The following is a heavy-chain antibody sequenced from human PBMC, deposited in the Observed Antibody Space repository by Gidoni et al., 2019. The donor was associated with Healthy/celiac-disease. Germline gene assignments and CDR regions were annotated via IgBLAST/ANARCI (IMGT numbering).Heavy chain of an antibody. V-gene: IGHV1-69*01. Sequence: QVQLVQSGAEVKKPGASVKVPCKASGGTFSSYAISWVRQAPGQGLEWMGGIIPIFGTANYAQKFQGRVTITADEATSTAYMELSSLRSEDTAVYYCARGSYDFWSGYYYYYGMDVWGQGTTVTVSS. CDR2: IIPIFGTA. CDR3: ARGSYDFWSGYYYYYGMDV. CDR1: GGTFSSYA. J-gene: IGHJ6*02. D-gene: IGHD3-3*01.